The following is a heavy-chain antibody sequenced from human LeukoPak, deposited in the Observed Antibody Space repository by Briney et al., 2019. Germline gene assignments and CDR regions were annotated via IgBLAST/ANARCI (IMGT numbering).Heavy chain of an antibody. J-gene: IGHJ4*02. CDR2: IIPIFGIA. CDR3: ARDHEGTAHGLD. Sequence: SSVKVSCKASGGTFSSYAISWVRQAPGQGLEWMGRIIPIFGIANYAQKFQGRVTITADKSTSTAYMELSSLRSEDTAVYYCARDHEGTAHGLDWGQGTLVTVSS. D-gene: IGHD1-1*01. CDR1: GGTFSSYA. V-gene: IGHV1-69*04.